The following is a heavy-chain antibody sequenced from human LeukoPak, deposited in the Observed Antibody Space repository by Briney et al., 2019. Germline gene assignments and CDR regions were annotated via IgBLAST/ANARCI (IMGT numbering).Heavy chain of an antibody. V-gene: IGHV3-30*14. Sequence: GGSLRLSCAASGFTFSSYAMHWVRQAPGKGLEWVAVISYDGSNKYYADSVKGRFTISRDNSKNTLYLQMNSLRAEDTAVYYCARDSHYHYYDSSGRPMGAFDIWGQGTMVTVSS. D-gene: IGHD3-22*01. CDR2: ISYDGSNK. J-gene: IGHJ3*02. CDR1: GFTFSSYA. CDR3: ARDSHYHYYDSSGRPMGAFDI.